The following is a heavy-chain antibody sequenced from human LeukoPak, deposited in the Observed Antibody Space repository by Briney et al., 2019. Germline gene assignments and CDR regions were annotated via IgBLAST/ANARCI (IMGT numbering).Heavy chain of an antibody. V-gene: IGHV4-34*01. CDR2: INHSGST. CDR3: ASHRGYDFWSGYYDYFDN. CDR1: GGSFSGYY. Sequence: PSETLSLTCAVYGGSFSGYYWSWIRQPPGKGLEWIGEINHSGSTNYNPSLKSRVTISVDTSKNQFSLKLSSVTAADKAVYYCASHRGYDFWSGYYDYFDNWGQRTLVTVSS. J-gene: IGHJ4*02. D-gene: IGHD3-3*01.